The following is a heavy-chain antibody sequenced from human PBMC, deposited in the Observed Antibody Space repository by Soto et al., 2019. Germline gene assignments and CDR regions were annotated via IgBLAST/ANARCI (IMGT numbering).Heavy chain of an antibody. V-gene: IGHV1-69*08. Sequence: QVQLVQSGAEVKKPGSSVKVSCKASGGTFSTYTITWVRQAPGQGLEWMGRIIPIIGIINYAQKFQGRVTISADKSTGTAYMELTGLRSDDTAVYYCAGDPDSHYNDSHASSYPWGQGTLVTVPS. D-gene: IGHD4-4*01. CDR3: AGDPDSHYNDSHASSYP. CDR2: IIPIIGII. CDR1: GGTFSTYT. J-gene: IGHJ5*02.